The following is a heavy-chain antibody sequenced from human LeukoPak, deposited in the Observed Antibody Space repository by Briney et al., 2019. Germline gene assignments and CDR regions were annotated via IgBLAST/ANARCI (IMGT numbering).Heavy chain of an antibody. J-gene: IGHJ1*01. D-gene: IGHD3-10*01. CDR2: ISYDGSNK. CDR3: AKDLLYYGPGTYYNAAEYFQF. V-gene: IGHV3-30*18. Sequence: GRSLRLSCAASGLTFSSYAMHWVRQAPGKGLEWVSVISYDGSNKDYADSVKGRFTISRANSRNTLSLQMNSLRPEDTAVYYCAKDLLYYGPGTYYNAAEYFQFWGQGTQVTVSS. CDR1: GLTFSSYA.